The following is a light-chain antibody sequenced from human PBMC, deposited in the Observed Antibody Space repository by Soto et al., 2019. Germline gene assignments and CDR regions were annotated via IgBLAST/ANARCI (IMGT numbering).Light chain of an antibody. CDR2: QVS. Sequence: DVVMTQSPLSLPVTLGQPASISCRSSQSLLYSNGNTYLTWFHQRPGQSPRRLIYQVSIRDSGVPDRFSGSGSATDFPLKISTVEAEDVGVYYCMQGTHWPPYTFGQGTKLEIK. J-gene: IGKJ2*01. V-gene: IGKV2-30*01. CDR3: MQGTHWPPYT. CDR1: QSLLYSNGNTY.